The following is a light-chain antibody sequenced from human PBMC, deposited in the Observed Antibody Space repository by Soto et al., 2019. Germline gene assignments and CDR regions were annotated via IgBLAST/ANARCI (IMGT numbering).Light chain of an antibody. CDR1: QSVSSY. V-gene: IGKV3-11*01. CDR2: DAS. CDR3: QQRSNWPLT. Sequence: EIVLTQSPATLSLSPWERATLSCRASQSVSSYLAWYQQKPGQAPRLLIYDASNRATGIPARFSGSGSGTEFTLTISSREPEDFAVYYCQQRSNWPLTFGGGTKVELK. J-gene: IGKJ4*02.